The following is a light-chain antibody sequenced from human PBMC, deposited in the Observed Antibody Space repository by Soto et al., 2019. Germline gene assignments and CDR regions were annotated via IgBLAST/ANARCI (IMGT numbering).Light chain of an antibody. J-gene: IGLJ1*01. V-gene: IGLV2-14*01. CDR3: SSYTSSSHYV. Sequence: QSALTQPASVSGSPGQSITISCTGTSSDVGGYNFVSWYQQHPGKAPKLMIYDVSNRPSGVSNRFSASKSGNTASLTISGLQAEDEADYYCSSYTSSSHYVFGTGTKLTVL. CDR2: DVS. CDR1: SSDVGGYNF.